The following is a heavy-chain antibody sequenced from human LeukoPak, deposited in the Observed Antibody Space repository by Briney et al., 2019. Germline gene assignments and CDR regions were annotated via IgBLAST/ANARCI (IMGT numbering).Heavy chain of an antibody. CDR2: ISGSGGST. Sequence: GGSLRLSCAASGFTFSSYAMSWVRQAPGKGLEWVSAISGSGGSTYYADSVKGRFTISRDNSKNTLYLQMNSLRAEDTAVYYCAKDDHYCSSTSCYSFFDYWGQGTLVTVSS. D-gene: IGHD2-2*01. CDR3: AKDDHYCSSTSCYSFFDY. J-gene: IGHJ4*02. V-gene: IGHV3-23*01. CDR1: GFTFSSYA.